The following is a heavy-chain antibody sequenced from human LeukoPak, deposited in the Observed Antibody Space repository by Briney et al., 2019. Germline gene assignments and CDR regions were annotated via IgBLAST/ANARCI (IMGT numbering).Heavy chain of an antibody. D-gene: IGHD5-12*01. Sequence: GGSLRLSCAASGFTVSSQYMFWVRQAPGKGLEWVSVIYDCGTTYDAVSVRGRCTSSRDNSKNSLFLQMNSLTTDDTAAYYCEAGGYYGYDQAIDSWGQGTVATVSS. CDR2: IYDCGTT. CDR3: EAGGYYGYDQAIDS. J-gene: IGHJ4*02. V-gene: IGHV3-53*01. CDR1: GFTVSSQY.